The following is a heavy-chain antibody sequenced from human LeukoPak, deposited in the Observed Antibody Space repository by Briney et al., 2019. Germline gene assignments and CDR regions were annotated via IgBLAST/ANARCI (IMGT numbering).Heavy chain of an antibody. CDR1: GDSVSSNSAV. Sequence: SQTLSLTCAISGDSVSSNSAVWNWIRQSPSRGLEGLGRTYYRSKWYNDYAVSVRSRISINPDTSKNQFSLQLNSVTPEDTAVYYCARGGAAAGLDYWGQGTLVTVSS. CDR2: TYYRSKWYN. V-gene: IGHV6-1*01. CDR3: ARGGAAAGLDY. D-gene: IGHD6-13*01. J-gene: IGHJ4*02.